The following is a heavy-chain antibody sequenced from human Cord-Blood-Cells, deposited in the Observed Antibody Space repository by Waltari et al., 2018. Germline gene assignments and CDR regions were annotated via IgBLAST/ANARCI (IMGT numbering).Heavy chain of an antibody. D-gene: IGHD6-6*01. CDR3: ARVPTPSSSIAARWFDP. CDR1: GGTFRSYA. CDR2: IIPIFGTA. V-gene: IGHV1-69*01. Sequence: QVQLVQSGAEVKKPGSSVKVSCKASGGTFRSYAISWVRQAPGQGLEWMGGIIPIFGTANYAQKFQGRVTITADESTSTAYMELSSLRSEDTAVYYCARVPTPSSSIAARWFDPWGQGTLVTVSS. J-gene: IGHJ5*02.